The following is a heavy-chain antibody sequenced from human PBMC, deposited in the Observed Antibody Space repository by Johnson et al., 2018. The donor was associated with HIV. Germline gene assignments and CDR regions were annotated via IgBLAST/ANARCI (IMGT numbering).Heavy chain of an antibody. CDR3: ARGDYYDSSGYFSDAFDI. J-gene: IGHJ3*02. Sequence: VQLVESGGGVVRPGGSLRLSCAASGFTFDDYGMSWVRHAPGKGLEWVSGIKWNGGRSGYADSVKGRCTSSRDNDKSSVYMQMNSLRAEDTAKYYCARGDYYDSSGYFSDAFDIWGQGTMVTVSS. V-gene: IGHV3-20*04. CDR1: GFTFDDYG. CDR2: IKWNGGRS. D-gene: IGHD3-22*01.